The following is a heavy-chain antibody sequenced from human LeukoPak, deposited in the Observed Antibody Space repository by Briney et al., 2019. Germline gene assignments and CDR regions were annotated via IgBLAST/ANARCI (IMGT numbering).Heavy chain of an antibody. J-gene: IGHJ4*02. V-gene: IGHV4-34*01. CDR1: GGSFSGYY. D-gene: IGHD4-17*01. CDR3: ARYPLRFYYFDY. Sequence: SETLSLTCAVYGGSFSGYYWSWIRQPPGKGLEWIGEINHSGSTNYNSSLKSRVTISVDTSKNQFSLELSSVTAADTAVYYCARYPLRFYYFDYWGQGTLVTVSS. CDR2: INHSGST.